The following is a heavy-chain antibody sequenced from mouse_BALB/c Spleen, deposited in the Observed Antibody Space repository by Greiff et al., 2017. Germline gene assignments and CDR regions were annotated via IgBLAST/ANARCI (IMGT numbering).Heavy chain of an antibody. CDR3: ALSTMITTDAMDY. CDR1: GYTFTSYT. V-gene: IGHV1-4*02. Sequence: QVQLQQSAAELARPGASVKMSCKASGYTFTSYTMHWVKQRPGQGLEWIGYINPSSGYTEYNQKFKDKTTLTADKSSSTAYMQLSSLTSEDSAVYYCALSTMITTDAMDYWGQGTSVTVSS. D-gene: IGHD2-4*01. CDR2: INPSSGYT. J-gene: IGHJ4*01.